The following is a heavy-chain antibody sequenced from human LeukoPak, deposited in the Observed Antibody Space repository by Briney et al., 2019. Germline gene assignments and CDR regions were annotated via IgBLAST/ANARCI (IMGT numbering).Heavy chain of an antibody. CDR3: ARANTLVVPYFDY. CDR2: IRHDGSET. V-gene: IGHV3-7*01. D-gene: IGHD2-21*01. J-gene: IGHJ4*02. CDR1: GFTFSSYA. Sequence: GGSLRLSCAASGFTFSSYAMSWVRQAPGKGLEWVANIRHDGSETYYVDSLRGRFTISRDNAKNLVYLQMSSLRAEDTAIYYCARANTLVVPYFDYWGQGTLVTVSS.